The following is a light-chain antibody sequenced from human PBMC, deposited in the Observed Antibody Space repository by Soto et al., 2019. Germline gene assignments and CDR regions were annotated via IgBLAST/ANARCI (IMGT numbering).Light chain of an antibody. J-gene: IGKJ2*01. Sequence: EIVMTQSPATLSVSPGERATLSCRASQSVSSNLAWYQQKPGQAPRLLIYGASTRATGIPARFSGSVSGTEFTLTISSLQSEDSAVYYCQQFNNWPLDPMYTFGQGTKLEIK. CDR2: GAS. CDR1: QSVSSN. CDR3: QQFNNWPLDPMYT. V-gene: IGKV3-15*01.